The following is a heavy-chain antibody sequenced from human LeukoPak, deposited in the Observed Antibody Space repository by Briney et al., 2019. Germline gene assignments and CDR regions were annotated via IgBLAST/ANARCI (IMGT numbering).Heavy chain of an antibody. CDR1: GYSFTSYW. J-gene: IGHJ3*02. D-gene: IGHD3-22*01. V-gene: IGHV5-51*01. CDR2: IYPGDSDT. Sequence: GESLKISCKGSGYSFTSYWIGWVRQMPGKGLEWMGIIYPGDSDTRYSPSFQGQVTISAEKSISTAYLQWSSLKASDTAMYYCARRHYYDSSGYSSPDAFDIWGQGTMVTVSS. CDR3: ARRHYYDSSGYSSPDAFDI.